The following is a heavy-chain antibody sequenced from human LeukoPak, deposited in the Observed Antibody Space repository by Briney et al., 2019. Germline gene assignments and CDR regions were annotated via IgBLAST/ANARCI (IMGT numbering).Heavy chain of an antibody. Sequence: ASVKVSCKVSGYTLTELSMHWVRQAPGKGLEWMGGFDPEDGETIYAQKFQGRVTMTEDTSTDTAYMELSSLRSEDTAVYYCATVGVPAAKDPTGNWFDPWGQGTLVTVSS. D-gene: IGHD2-2*01. CDR3: ATVGVPAAKDPTGNWFDP. CDR2: FDPEDGET. J-gene: IGHJ5*02. CDR1: GYTLTELS. V-gene: IGHV1-24*01.